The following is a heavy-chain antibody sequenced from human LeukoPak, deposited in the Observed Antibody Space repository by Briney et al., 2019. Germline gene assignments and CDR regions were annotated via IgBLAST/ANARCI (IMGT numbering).Heavy chain of an antibody. Sequence: GGSLRLSCAASGFTFNTYVMSWVRQAPGKGLEWVSAISDSGGSASYADSVKGRFTISRDNSKNTLYLQMNSLTAEDTALYYCAKGMIVVVLQPGPFDMWGQGTMVTASS. D-gene: IGHD3-22*01. CDR2: ISDSGGSA. CDR1: GFTFNTYV. J-gene: IGHJ3*02. CDR3: AKGMIVVVLQPGPFDM. V-gene: IGHV3-23*01.